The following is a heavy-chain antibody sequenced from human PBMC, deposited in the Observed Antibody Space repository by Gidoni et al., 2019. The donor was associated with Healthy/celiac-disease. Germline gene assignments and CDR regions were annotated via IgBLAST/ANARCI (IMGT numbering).Heavy chain of an antibody. CDR2: IYYSGST. Sequence: QLQLQESGPGLVKPSETLSLTCTVSGGSISSSSYYWGWIRQPPGKGLEWIGIIYYSGSTYYNPSLKSRVTISVDTSKNQFSLKLSSVTAADTAVYYCARHGGYSYGRIDYWGQGTLVTVSS. CDR3: ARHGGYSYGRIDY. CDR1: GGSISSSSYY. J-gene: IGHJ4*02. D-gene: IGHD5-18*01. V-gene: IGHV4-39*01.